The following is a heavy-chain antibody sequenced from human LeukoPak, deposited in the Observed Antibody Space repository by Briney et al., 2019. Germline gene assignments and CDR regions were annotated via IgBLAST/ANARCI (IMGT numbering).Heavy chain of an antibody. J-gene: IGHJ6*03. Sequence: PSETLSLTCTVSGVSVSSSSYYWGWIRQSPGKGLEWIGYISYSGYNYYNPSLERRVTMSVDTSQNQLSLRLRSVTAADTAVYYCAKIEQGGSGSPQYYYYYMDVWGKGTTVTVSS. CDR2: ISYSGYN. CDR1: GVSVSSSSYY. D-gene: IGHD3-10*01. V-gene: IGHV4-61*01. CDR3: AKIEQGGSGSPQYYYYYMDV.